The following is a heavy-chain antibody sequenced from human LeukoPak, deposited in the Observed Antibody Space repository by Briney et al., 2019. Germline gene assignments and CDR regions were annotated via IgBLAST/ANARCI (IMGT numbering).Heavy chain of an antibody. CDR1: GFTFSSYA. J-gene: IGHJ4*02. CDR3: ARSSRGYGPGDY. D-gene: IGHD6-13*01. V-gene: IGHV3-64*01. Sequence: GGSLRLSCAASGFTFSSYAMNWVRQAPGKGLEYVSTISSNGGTTYYGNSMKGRFTISRDNSKNKLYLQMGSLRAEDMAVYYCARSSRGYGPGDYWGQGTLVTVSS. CDR2: ISSNGGTT.